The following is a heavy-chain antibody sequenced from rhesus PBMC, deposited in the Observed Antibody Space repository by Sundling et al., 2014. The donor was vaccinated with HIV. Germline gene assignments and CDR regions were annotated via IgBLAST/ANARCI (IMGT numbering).Heavy chain of an antibody. J-gene: IGHJ6*01. CDR1: GYTFTDYY. D-gene: IGHD2-39*02. V-gene: IGHV1-138*01. Sequence: QVQLVQSGAEVKKPGSSVKVSCKASGYTFTDYYMHWVRQAPGQGLEWMGEINPKTGGTNYAQKFQGRVTMTRDTSTSTAYMDLSSLRSEDTAVYYCARERLPVVVVSASYYYGLDSWGQGVVVTVSP. CDR2: INPKTGGT. CDR3: ARERLPVVVVSASYYYGLDS.